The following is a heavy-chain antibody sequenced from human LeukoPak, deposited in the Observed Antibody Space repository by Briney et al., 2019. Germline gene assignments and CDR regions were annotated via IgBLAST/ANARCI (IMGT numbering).Heavy chain of an antibody. CDR2: INSEGSST. D-gene: IGHD4-11*01. CDR1: GFSFSSYW. V-gene: IGHV3-74*01. CDR3: AKGGSKAPDY. Sequence: GGSLRLSCAASGFSFSSYWMHWVRQAPGKGLVWVSRINSEGSSTSYADSVKGRFTISRDNAKNTLYLQMNSLRAEDTAVYYCAKGGSKAPDYWGQGTLVTVSS. J-gene: IGHJ4*02.